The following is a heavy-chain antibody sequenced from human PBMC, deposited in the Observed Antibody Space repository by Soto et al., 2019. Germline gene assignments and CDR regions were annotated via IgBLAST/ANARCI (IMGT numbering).Heavy chain of an antibody. J-gene: IGHJ4*02. CDR3: VRSSLVVAAATREDY. CDR2: INSDGSST. CDR1: GFTFSSYW. V-gene: IGHV3-74*01. D-gene: IGHD2-15*01. Sequence: EVQLVESGGGLVQPGGSLRLSCAASGFTFSSYWMHWVRQAPGKGLVWVSRINSDGSSTSYADSVKGRFTISRDHAQYTLYLKMNSLRAEDTAVYYCVRSSLVVAAATREDYWGQGTLVTVSS.